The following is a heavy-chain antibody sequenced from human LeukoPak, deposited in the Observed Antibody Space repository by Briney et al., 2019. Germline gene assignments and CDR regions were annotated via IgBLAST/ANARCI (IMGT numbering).Heavy chain of an antibody. J-gene: IGHJ6*03. CDR1: GGSITNCC. V-gene: IGHV4-4*07. Sequence: PSEALSLTCTVSGGSITNCCWGWIRQPAGRGLDWIGGISSTGNTAYSPSLQSRATMSVDTSKNQFSLKLNSVTAADAAVYYCARVPPSYSDSSKIYYYYYVDVWGKGTPVTVSS. D-gene: IGHD1-26*01. CDR2: ISSTGNT. CDR3: ARVPPSYSDSSKIYYYYYVDV.